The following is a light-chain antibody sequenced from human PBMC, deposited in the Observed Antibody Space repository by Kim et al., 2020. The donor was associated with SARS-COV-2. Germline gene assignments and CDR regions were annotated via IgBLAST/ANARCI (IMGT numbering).Light chain of an antibody. J-gene: IGKJ2*03. Sequence: LSASVGDRVTITCQASQDMYNNLNWYQQKAGKAPKLLIFDASNLDIGVPSRFSGSGSGTDFTFTISSLQPEDIATYYCQQYAKRLSFGQGTKLEI. CDR3: QQYAKRLS. CDR2: DAS. V-gene: IGKV1-33*01. CDR1: QDMYNN.